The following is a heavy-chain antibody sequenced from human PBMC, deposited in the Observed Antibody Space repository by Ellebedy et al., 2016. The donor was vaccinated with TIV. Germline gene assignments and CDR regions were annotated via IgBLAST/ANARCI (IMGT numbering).Heavy chain of an antibody. Sequence: PGGSLRLSCTGSGSDFHAYWINWVRQRPGEGLEWMGRIDPTDSYTHYSPSFTGQVTISVDKSINTAYLQWSSLKASDTGTYFCATIMTTVTTGADSWGQGTLVTVSS. CDR1: GSDFHAYW. J-gene: IGHJ5*01. D-gene: IGHD4-17*01. V-gene: IGHV5-10-1*01. CDR3: ATIMTTVTTGADS. CDR2: IDPTDSYT.